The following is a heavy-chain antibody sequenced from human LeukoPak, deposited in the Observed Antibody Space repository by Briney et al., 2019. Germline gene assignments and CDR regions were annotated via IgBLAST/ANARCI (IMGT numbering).Heavy chain of an antibody. CDR1: GGSISGSSYY. D-gene: IGHD6-19*01. J-gene: IGHJ4*02. CDR2: IYYSGST. V-gene: IGHV4-61*05. Sequence: KTSETLSLTCTVSGGSISGSSYYWGWIRQPPGKGLEWIGYIYYSGSTNYNPSLKSRVTISVDTSKNQFSLKLSSVTAADTAVYYCARGISSGWSRAVGYWGQGTLVTVSS. CDR3: ARGISSGWSRAVGY.